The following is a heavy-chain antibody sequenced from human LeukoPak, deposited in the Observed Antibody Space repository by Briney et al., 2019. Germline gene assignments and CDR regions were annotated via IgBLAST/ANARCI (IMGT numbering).Heavy chain of an antibody. Sequence: SETLSLTCTVSGGSISSYYWSWIRQPAGKGLGWIGRIYTSGSTNYNPSLKSRVTMSVDTSKNQFSLKLSSVTAADTAVYYCAREGLGELTLDYWGQGTLVTVSS. J-gene: IGHJ4*02. CDR2: IYTSGST. CDR3: AREGLGELTLDY. V-gene: IGHV4-4*07. D-gene: IGHD3-16*01. CDR1: GGSISSYY.